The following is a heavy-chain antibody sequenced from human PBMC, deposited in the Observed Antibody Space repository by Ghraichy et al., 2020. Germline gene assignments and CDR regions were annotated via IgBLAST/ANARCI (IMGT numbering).Heavy chain of an antibody. CDR3: ARHAIRERHYYDSSGYYELDY. D-gene: IGHD3-22*01. CDR2: IYTSGST. CDR1: GGSISSYY. J-gene: IGHJ4*02. Sequence: SETLSLTCTVSGGSISSYYWSWIRQPPGKGLEWIGYIYTSGSTNYNPSLKSRVTISVDTSKNQFSLKLSSVTAADTAVYYCARHAIRERHYYDSSGYYELDYWGQGTLVTVSS. V-gene: IGHV4-4*09.